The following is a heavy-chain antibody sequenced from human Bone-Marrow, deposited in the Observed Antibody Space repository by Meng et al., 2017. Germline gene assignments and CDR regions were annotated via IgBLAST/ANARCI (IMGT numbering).Heavy chain of an antibody. Sequence: GESLKISCAASRFTFSNAWMSWVRQAPGKGLEWVGRIKSKTDGGTTDYAAPVKGRFTISRDDSKNTPYLQMNSLKTEDTAVYYCTTAEDVDTAMVPLDYWGQGTLVTVSS. CDR2: IKSKTDGGTT. V-gene: IGHV3-15*01. CDR3: TTAEDVDTAMVPLDY. CDR1: RFTFSNAW. J-gene: IGHJ4*02. D-gene: IGHD5-18*01.